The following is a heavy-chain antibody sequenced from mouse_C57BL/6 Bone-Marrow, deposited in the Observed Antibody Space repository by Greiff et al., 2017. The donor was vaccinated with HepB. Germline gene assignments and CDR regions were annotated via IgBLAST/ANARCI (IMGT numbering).Heavy chain of an antibody. D-gene: IGHD2-4*01. V-gene: IGHV5-4*01. J-gene: IGHJ4*01. CDR2: ISDGGSYT. CDR1: GFTFSSYA. Sequence: EVKVVESGGGLVKPGGSLKLSCAASGFTFSSYAMSWVRQTPEKRLEWVATISDGGSYTYYPDNVKGRFTISRDNAKNNLYLQMSHLKSEDTAMYYCARDWIYCDYDRIMDYWGQGTSVTVSS. CDR3: ARDWIYCDYDRIMDY.